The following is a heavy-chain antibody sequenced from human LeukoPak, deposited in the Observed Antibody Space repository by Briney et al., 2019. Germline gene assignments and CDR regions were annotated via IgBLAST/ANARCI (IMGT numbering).Heavy chain of an antibody. J-gene: IGHJ4*02. CDR1: GFTFTTNA. V-gene: IGHV3-23*01. CDR3: AKCGNSGCHLIDY. CDR2: ISGRTGAT. D-gene: IGHD5-12*01. Sequence: HPGGSLRLSCAASGFTFTTNAMSWVRQAPGKGLEWVSAISGRTGATYYADSEKGRFTISRDNSKSTLYLQMDSLRAEDAAVYHCAKCGNSGCHLIDYWGQGTLVTVCS.